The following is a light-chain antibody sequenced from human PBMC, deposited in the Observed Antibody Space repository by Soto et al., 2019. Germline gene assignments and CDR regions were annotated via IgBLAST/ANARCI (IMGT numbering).Light chain of an antibody. CDR1: SSDVGAYNY. J-gene: IGLJ2*01. V-gene: IGLV2-14*03. Sequence: QSALTQPASVSGSPGQSITLSCTGTSSDVGAYNYVSWYQHHPGKAPTLMIYDVSNRPSGVSNRGSGSKSGNTASLTSSGPQAEAEADYYCNSFTTSSTLVFGGGTKLTVL. CDR2: DVS. CDR3: NSFTTSSTLV.